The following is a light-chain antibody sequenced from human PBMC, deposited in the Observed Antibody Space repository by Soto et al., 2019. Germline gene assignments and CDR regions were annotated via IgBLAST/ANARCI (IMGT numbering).Light chain of an antibody. Sequence: QSVLTQPASVSGSPGQSITISCTGTSSDVGGYNYVSWYQQHPGKVPKLMIYDVTNRPSGVSNRFSSSKSGNTASLTISGLQAEDEADYYCTSYTSSSTEVFGTGTKVTVL. CDR3: TSYTSSSTEV. CDR1: SSDVGGYNY. J-gene: IGLJ1*01. CDR2: DVT. V-gene: IGLV2-14*01.